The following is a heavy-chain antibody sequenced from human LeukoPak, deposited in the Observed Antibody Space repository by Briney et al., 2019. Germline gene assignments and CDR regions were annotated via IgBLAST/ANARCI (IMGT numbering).Heavy chain of an antibody. CDR3: ARSLNQLLFRANYMDV. D-gene: IGHD2-2*01. Sequence: PSETLSLTCTVSGGSISSGGYYWRWIRQHPGKGLEWIGYIYYSGSTYYNPSLKSRVTISVDTSKNQFSLKLSSVTAADTAVYYCARSLNQLLFRANYMDVWGKGTTVTVSS. V-gene: IGHV4-31*03. J-gene: IGHJ6*03. CDR1: GGSISSGGYY. CDR2: IYYSGST.